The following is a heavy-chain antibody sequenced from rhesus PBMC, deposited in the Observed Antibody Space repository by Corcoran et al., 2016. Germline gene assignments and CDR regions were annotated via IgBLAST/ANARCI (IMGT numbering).Heavy chain of an antibody. CDR2: INSAGSST. Sequence: EVQLVESGGGLAKPGGSLRLSCAASGFTFSSYWMHWVRQAPGKGLVWISAINSAGSSTYYADSVKGRFTISRENAKNTLYLQMDDLRAEDTAVYYCAGLTSPWGQGVLVTISS. V-gene: IGHV3-14*01. J-gene: IGHJ4*01. CDR1: GFTFSSYW. CDR3: AGLTSP.